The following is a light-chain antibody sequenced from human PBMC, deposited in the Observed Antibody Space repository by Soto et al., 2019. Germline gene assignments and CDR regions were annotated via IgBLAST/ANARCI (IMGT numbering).Light chain of an antibody. V-gene: IGKV1-39*01. Sequence: DIQMTQSPSSLPASVGDRVTITCRASQSISNFLNWYQQKPGKAPKLLISTASSLQSGVPSRFSGSGYGTDFTLTISSLRPEDFATYYCQQSYNSPLYTFGQGTKLEIK. CDR3: QQSYNSPLYT. CDR2: TAS. J-gene: IGKJ2*01. CDR1: QSISNF.